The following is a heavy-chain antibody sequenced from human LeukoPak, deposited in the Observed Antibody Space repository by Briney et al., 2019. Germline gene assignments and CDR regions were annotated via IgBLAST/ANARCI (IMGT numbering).Heavy chain of an antibody. J-gene: IGHJ4*02. CDR2: ISSSSSYI. D-gene: IGHD3-22*01. CDR3: ARFRYYDSSGYYYYFDY. CDR1: GFTFSSYS. Sequence: GGSLRLSCAASGFTFSSYSMNWVRQAPGKGLEWVSSISSSSSYIYYADSVKGRFTISRDNAKNSLYLQMNSLRAEDTAVYYCARFRYYDSSGYYYYFDYWGQGTLVTVSS. V-gene: IGHV3-21*04.